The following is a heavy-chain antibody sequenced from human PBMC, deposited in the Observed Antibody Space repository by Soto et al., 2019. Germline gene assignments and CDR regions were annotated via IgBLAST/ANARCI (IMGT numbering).Heavy chain of an antibody. Sequence: QVQLVESGGGVVQPGRSLRLSCAASGFTFSSYGMHWVRQAPGKGLEWVAVISYDGSNKYYADSVKGRFTISRDNSKNTLYLQMNSLRAEDTAVYYCATTGEPGDPQWGYFQHWGQGTLVTVSS. CDR1: GFTFSSYG. J-gene: IGHJ1*01. CDR2: ISYDGSNK. CDR3: ATTGEPGDPQWGYFQH. D-gene: IGHD1-26*01. V-gene: IGHV3-30*03.